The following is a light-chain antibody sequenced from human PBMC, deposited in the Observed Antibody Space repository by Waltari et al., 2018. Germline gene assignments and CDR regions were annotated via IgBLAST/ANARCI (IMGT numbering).Light chain of an antibody. CDR3: AAWDDSLNGWV. V-gene: IGLV1-44*01. CDR1: SSNIGGNT. J-gene: IGLJ3*02. Sequence: HSVLTQPPSASGTPGQRVTISCSGSSSNIGGNTVNWYQQLPGTAPKLLIHNNNQRPAGVPDRLSGSKSATSASLAISGLQSEDEADYYCAAWDDSLNGWVFGGETKLTVL. CDR2: NNN.